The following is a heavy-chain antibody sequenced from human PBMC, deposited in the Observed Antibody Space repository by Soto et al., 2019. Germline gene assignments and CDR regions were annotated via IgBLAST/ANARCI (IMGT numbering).Heavy chain of an antibody. V-gene: IGHV3-7*01. CDR3: ARATTLWFGELTDY. CDR2: IKQDGSEK. CDR1: GFTFSSYW. D-gene: IGHD3-10*01. J-gene: IGHJ4*02. Sequence: GGSLSLSCAASGFTFSSYWMSWVRQAPGKGLEWVANIKQDGSEKYYVDSVKGLFTISRDNVKNSLYLQMNSLRAEDTAVYYCARATTLWFGELTDYWGQGTLVTVSS.